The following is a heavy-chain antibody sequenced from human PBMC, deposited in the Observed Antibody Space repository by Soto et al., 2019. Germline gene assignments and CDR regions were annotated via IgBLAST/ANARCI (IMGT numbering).Heavy chain of an antibody. CDR2: IWYDGSNK. V-gene: IGHV3-33*01. J-gene: IGHJ4*02. D-gene: IGHD3-22*01. Sequence: GGSLRLSCAASGFTFSSYGMHWVRQAPGKGLEWVAVIWYDGSNKYYADSVKGRFTISRDNSKNTLYLQMNSLRAEDTAVYYCAREAPDYYDSRGPLPDYWGQGTLVIVSS. CDR1: GFTFSSYG. CDR3: AREAPDYYDSRGPLPDY.